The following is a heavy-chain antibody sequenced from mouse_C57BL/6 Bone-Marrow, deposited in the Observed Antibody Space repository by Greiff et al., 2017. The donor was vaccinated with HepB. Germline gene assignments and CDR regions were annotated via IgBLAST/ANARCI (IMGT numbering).Heavy chain of an antibody. J-gene: IGHJ3*01. D-gene: IGHD2-2*01. Sequence: VQLQQPGAELVRPGSSVKLSCKASGYTFTSYWMHWVKQRPIQGLEWIGNIDPSDSETHYNQKFKDKATLTVDKSSSTAYMQLSSLTSEDSAVYYCARTLSTMVTEFAYWGQGTLVTVSA. V-gene: IGHV1-52*01. CDR1: GYTFTSYW. CDR3: ARTLSTMVTEFAY. CDR2: IDPSDSET.